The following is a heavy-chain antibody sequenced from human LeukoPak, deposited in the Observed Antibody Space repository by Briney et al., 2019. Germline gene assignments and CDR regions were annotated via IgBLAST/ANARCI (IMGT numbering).Heavy chain of an antibody. Sequence: SETLSLTCTVSGCSITSYYWSWIRQPPGKGLEWIGYIHYSGSTNYNPSLKSRVTISVDTSKNQFSLKLNSVTAADTAVYYCARDRYIFAGPDAYYYMDVWGKGTTVTISS. V-gene: IGHV4-59*01. CDR3: ARDRYIFAGPDAYYYMDV. J-gene: IGHJ6*03. CDR2: IHYSGST. D-gene: IGHD5-18*01. CDR1: GCSITSYY.